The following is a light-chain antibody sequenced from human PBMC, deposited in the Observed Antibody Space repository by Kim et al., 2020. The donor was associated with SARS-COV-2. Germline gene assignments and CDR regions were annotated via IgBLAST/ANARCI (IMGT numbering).Light chain of an antibody. V-gene: IGKV3-20*01. CDR1: QRVSSNY. CDR2: GAS. Sequence: LSPGESATLSCRASQRVSSNYLAWYQQRPGQGPRLLIYGASSRATGIPDRFSGSGSGADFTLTISRLEPEDFAVYYCQQYGSSPYTFGQGTKLEI. CDR3: QQYGSSPYT. J-gene: IGKJ2*01.